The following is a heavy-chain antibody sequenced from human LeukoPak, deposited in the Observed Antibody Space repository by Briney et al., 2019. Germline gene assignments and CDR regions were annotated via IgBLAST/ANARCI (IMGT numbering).Heavy chain of an antibody. CDR1: GGTFSSYA. J-gene: IGHJ4*02. CDR3: AREYGDSLAFDY. CDR2: TTPILGIA. D-gene: IGHD4-17*01. V-gene: IGHV1-69*04. Sequence: GASVKVSCKTFGGTFSSYAISWVRQAPGQGLEWMGRTTPILGIANYAQKFKGRVTMTADKSTSTAYMELSSLKSEDTAVYFCAREYGDSLAFDYWGQGTRVTVSS.